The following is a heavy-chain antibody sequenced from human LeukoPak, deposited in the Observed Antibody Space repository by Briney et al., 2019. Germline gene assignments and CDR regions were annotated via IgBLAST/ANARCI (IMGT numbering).Heavy chain of an antibody. D-gene: IGHD6-19*01. CDR2: IKQDGSEK. V-gene: IGHV3-7*01. J-gene: IGHJ4*02. CDR1: GFPFSSDW. CDR3: ARGLAVAASYYFDY. Sequence: GGSLRLSCTASGFPFSSDWMSWVRKAPGKGLELVANIKQDGSEKYYVDSVKGRFTISRDNAKNSLYPQINSLRAEDTAVYYCARGLAVAASYYFDYWGQGTLVTVSS.